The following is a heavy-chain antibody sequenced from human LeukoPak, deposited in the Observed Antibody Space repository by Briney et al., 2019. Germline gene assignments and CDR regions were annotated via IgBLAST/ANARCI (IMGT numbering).Heavy chain of an antibody. D-gene: IGHD1-26*01. CDR1: GGSISSGTYY. Sequence: PSETLSLTCTVSGGSISSGTYYWGWIRQPPGKGLERIANIYYSGSTYYNPSLKSRVTISVDTSKNQFSLRLSSVTAADTAVYFCARGGWWELLPSPYDYWGQGTLVTVSS. J-gene: IGHJ4*02. CDR2: IYYSGST. CDR3: ARGGWWELLPSPYDY. V-gene: IGHV4-39*01.